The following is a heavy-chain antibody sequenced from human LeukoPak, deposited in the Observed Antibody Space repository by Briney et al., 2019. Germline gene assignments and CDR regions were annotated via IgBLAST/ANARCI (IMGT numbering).Heavy chain of an antibody. CDR1: GGSLSGYY. CDR3: ARIRQYTGDFDY. J-gene: IGHJ4*02. CDR2: INYSGNT. V-gene: IGHV4-34*01. Sequence: TSETLSLTCAVYGGSLSGYYWTWIRQTPGKGLEWIGEINYSGNTNYNRSLESRVTISADTSKNQFSLKLSSVTAADTAVYYCARIRQYTGDFDYWGQGTLVTVSS. D-gene: IGHD5-18*01.